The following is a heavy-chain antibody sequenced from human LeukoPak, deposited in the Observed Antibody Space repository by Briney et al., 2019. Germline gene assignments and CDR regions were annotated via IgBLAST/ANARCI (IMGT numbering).Heavy chain of an antibody. J-gene: IGHJ4*02. CDR3: ARDIVATIPDNFDY. CDR1: GGTFSSYA. Sequence: SVKVSCKASGGTFSSYAISWVRQAPGQGLEWMGRIIPILGIANYAQKFQGRVTITADKSTSTAYMELSSLRSEDTAVYYCARDIVATIPDNFDYWGQGTLVTVSS. CDR2: IIPILGIA. D-gene: IGHD5-12*01. V-gene: IGHV1-69*04.